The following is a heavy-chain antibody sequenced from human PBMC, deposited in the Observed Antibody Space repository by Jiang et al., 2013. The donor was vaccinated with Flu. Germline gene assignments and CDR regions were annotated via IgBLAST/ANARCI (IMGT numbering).Heavy chain of an antibody. CDR2: IFSGGST. J-gene: IGHJ3*02. V-gene: IGHV3-66*02. Sequence: QLVESGGGWVLPGGSLRLSCGASGFTVSSNYMSWVRQAPGKGLEWVSVIFSGGSTYYADSVKGRFTISRDNSKNTLYLQMNTLRPEDTAVYYCARALTYYYDSSGSQGAFDIWGQGTMVTVSS. D-gene: IGHD3-22*01. CDR3: ARALTYYYDSSGSQGAFDI. CDR1: GFTVSSNY.